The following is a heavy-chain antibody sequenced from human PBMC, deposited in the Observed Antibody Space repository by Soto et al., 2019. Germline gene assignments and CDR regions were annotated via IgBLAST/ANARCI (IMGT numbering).Heavy chain of an antibody. Sequence: SLRLSCAASGFPFSNYAMTWVRQAPGKGLEWVSGISGSGISTHYADSVKGRFTVSRDNSKNTLYLQMNSLRAEDTAVYNCAKEPVGPDWYFDLWGRGTLVTVSS. CDR1: GFPFSNYA. V-gene: IGHV3-23*01. CDR3: AKEPVGPDWYFDL. CDR2: ISGSGIST. J-gene: IGHJ2*01.